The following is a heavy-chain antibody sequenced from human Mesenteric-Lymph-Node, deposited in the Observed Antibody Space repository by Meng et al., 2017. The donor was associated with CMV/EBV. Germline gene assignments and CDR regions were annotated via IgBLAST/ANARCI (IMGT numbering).Heavy chain of an antibody. V-gene: IGHV1-18*01. J-gene: IGHJ6*02. CDR1: GYAFSSYG. CDR3: ARDPGDRCYIYPCVVAMDV. Sequence: ASVKVSCKASGYAFSSYGISWMRVRQAPGQGLEWMGWISGYNEKTTFAQKFQGRVTMTTDTSTSTAYLELRSLRTDDTAVYYCARDPGDRCYIYPCVVAMDVWGQGSTVTVSS. CDR2: ISGYNEKT. D-gene: IGHD2-15*01.